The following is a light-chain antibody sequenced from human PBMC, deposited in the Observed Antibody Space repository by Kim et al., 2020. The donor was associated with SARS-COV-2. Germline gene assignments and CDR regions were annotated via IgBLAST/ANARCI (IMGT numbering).Light chain of an antibody. J-gene: IGKJ2*01. V-gene: IGKV1-39*01. CDR2: AAS. CDR1: QTISTY. Sequence: SASVGYRLTIACRGSQTISTYLNWYQLRPGNAPRLLIYAASSLQSGVPSRFSGSGSGTDFTLTISSLQPEDFATYYCQQGFRTPYTFGQGTKLEI. CDR3: QQGFRTPYT.